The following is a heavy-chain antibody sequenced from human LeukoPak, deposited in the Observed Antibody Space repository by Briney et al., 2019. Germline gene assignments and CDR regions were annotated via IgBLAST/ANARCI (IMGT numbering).Heavy chain of an antibody. Sequence: PSETLSLTCAVYGGSFSGYYWSWIRLPPGKGLEWIGEINHSGSTNYNPSLKSRVTISVDTSKNQFSLKLSSVTAADTAVYYCARGLAAMVDYWGQGTLVTVSS. V-gene: IGHV4-34*01. J-gene: IGHJ4*02. D-gene: IGHD5-18*01. CDR3: ARGLAAMVDY. CDR1: GGSFSGYY. CDR2: INHSGST.